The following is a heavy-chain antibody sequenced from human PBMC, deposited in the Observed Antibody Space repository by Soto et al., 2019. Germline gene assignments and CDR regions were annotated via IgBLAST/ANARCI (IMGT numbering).Heavy chain of an antibody. CDR2: VYYSGNT. V-gene: IGHV4-59*01. CDR1: GGSIRSFY. CDR3: ARNKGSFPHWWFDP. Sequence: NPSGTLSLTCTVSGGSIRSFYLSWILQSPGKGLEWIGFVYYSGNTNYNPSPKSRVSISVDTSKHQLSLKLSSLTAADTAVYYCARNKGSFPHWWFDPWGQGTLVTVSS. J-gene: IGHJ5*02.